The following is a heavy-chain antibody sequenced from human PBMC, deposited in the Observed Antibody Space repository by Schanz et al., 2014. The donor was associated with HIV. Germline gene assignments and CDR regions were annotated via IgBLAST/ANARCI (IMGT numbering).Heavy chain of an antibody. CDR2: ISWNSDSK. CDR3: AKDRGVVSGMVTNYYYGMDV. D-gene: IGHD5-18*01. Sequence: EVQLLESGGGLVQPGGSLRLSCAASGFTFGSYAMSWVRQAPGKGLEWVSGISWNSDSKGYADSVKGRFTISRDNAKNSLYLQMNSLRAEDTALYYCAKDRGVVSGMVTNYYYGMDVWGQGTTVTVSS. V-gene: IGHV3-9*01. CDR1: GFTFGSYA. J-gene: IGHJ6*02.